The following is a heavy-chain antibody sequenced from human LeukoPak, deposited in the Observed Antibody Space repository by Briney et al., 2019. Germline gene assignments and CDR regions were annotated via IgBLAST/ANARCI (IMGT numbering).Heavy chain of an antibody. Sequence: GGSLRLSCAASGFTVSSNYMSWVRQAPGKGLEWVSVIYSGGSTYYADSVKGRFTISRHSSKNTLYLQMNSLRAEDTAVYYCATSRDGYTLNYWGQGTLVTVSS. D-gene: IGHD5-12*01. J-gene: IGHJ4*02. CDR1: GFTVSSNY. V-gene: IGHV3-53*04. CDR3: ATSRDGYTLNY. CDR2: IYSGGST.